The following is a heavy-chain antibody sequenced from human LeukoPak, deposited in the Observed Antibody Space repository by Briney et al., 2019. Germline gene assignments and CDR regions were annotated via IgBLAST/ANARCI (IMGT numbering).Heavy chain of an antibody. D-gene: IGHD2-2*02. CDR1: GFTFSSFG. CDR3: AREAGHCSSTSCYMGTWFDP. J-gene: IGHJ5*02. V-gene: IGHV3-30*03. Sequence: GGSLRLSCAASGFTFSSFGMHWVRQAPGKGLEWVAVISLDGTNKFYADSVNGRFTTSRDNSKNTLYLQMNSLRAEDTAIYYCAREAGHCSSTSCYMGTWFDPWGQGTLVTVSS. CDR2: ISLDGTNK.